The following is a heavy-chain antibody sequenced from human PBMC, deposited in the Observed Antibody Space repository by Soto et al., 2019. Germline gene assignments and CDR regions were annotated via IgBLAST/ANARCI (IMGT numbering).Heavy chain of an antibody. CDR3: AGEGVAPSAIGHYYYGMDV. J-gene: IGHJ6*02. D-gene: IGHD2-2*02. CDR1: GFTFSNFD. V-gene: IGHV3-30-3*01. CDR2: ISYDGSKK. Sequence: GSLRLSCSVSGFTFSNFDMHWVRQAPGKGLEWVAVISYDGSKKYYPGSVKGRFTVARDNSNNTLFLEMNSLRVEDTAVYYCAGEGVAPSAIGHYYYGMDVWGQGTTVTV.